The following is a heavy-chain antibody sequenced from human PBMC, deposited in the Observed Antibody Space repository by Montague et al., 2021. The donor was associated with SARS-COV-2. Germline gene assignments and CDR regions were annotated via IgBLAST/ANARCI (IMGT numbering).Heavy chain of an antibody. Sequence: SETLSLTCTVSGGSISSYFWSWIRQSPGKGLEWIGYFYHSGGTKYNPSLKCRVTISGDTSKNQFSLTLSSVTTADTAVYYCARSGAVPMDWGQGTLVTVSA. V-gene: IGHV4-59*13. D-gene: IGHD3-10*01. CDR3: ARSGAVPMD. CDR2: FYHSGGT. CDR1: GGSISSYF. J-gene: IGHJ4*02.